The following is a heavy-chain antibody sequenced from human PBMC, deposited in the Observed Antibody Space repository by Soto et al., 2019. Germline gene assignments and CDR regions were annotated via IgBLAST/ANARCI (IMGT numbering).Heavy chain of an antibody. D-gene: IGHD2-15*01. CDR1: GFAFNTHC. CDR2: ISSTGSYI. J-gene: IGHJ4*02. V-gene: IGHV3-21*01. Sequence: GGSLRLSCAACGFAFNTHCMTWVRQAPGKGLEWVSSISSTGSYIYFADSVKGRFTVSRDNAKNSLFLQMDGLRAEDTAFYYCARDARDYGGNTGGSLDYWGRGTLVTVSS. CDR3: ARDARDYGGNTGGSLDY.